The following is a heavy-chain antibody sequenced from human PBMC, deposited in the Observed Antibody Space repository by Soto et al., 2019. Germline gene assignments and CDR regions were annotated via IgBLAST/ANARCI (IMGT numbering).Heavy chain of an antibody. Sequence: ASVKVSYKPSGYTFTGYYLHWVRRAPGQGLEWMGWINPSSGGANIAQKFQGWVTMTRDTSIDTAYMELTRLRSDDTAVYSCARDAAMGDYYHYGMDVWGQGTPVTVSS. CDR2: INPSSGGA. CDR1: GYTFTGYY. V-gene: IGHV1-2*04. D-gene: IGHD5-18*01. J-gene: IGHJ6*02. CDR3: ARDAAMGDYYHYGMDV.